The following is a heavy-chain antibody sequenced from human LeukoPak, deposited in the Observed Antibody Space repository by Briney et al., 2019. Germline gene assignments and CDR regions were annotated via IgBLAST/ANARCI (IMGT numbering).Heavy chain of an antibody. J-gene: IGHJ4*02. CDR2: IYSSGSS. CDR1: GGSISTYY. CDR3: ARIFSVGYYFDY. V-gene: IGHV4-4*07. D-gene: IGHD3-3*01. Sequence: SETLSLTCTVSGGSISTYYWSWIRQSAGEGLEWIGRIYSSGSSNYNASLKSRVTMSVDTSKNQFSLKLSSVTAADTAVYYCARIFSVGYYFDYWGQGTLVTVSS.